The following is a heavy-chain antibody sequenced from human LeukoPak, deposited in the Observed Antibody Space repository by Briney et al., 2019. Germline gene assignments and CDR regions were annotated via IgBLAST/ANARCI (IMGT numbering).Heavy chain of an antibody. CDR3: VRLVVPGATPRMDV. Sequence: SETLSLTCAVYGGSFSGYYWSWIRQPPGKGLEWIGEINRSGSTYYNPSLKSRVTISVDTSKNQLSLKLSSVTAADTAVYYCVRLVVPGATPRMDVWGQGTTVTVSS. D-gene: IGHD2-2*02. V-gene: IGHV4-34*01. CDR2: INRSGST. J-gene: IGHJ6*02. CDR1: GGSFSGYY.